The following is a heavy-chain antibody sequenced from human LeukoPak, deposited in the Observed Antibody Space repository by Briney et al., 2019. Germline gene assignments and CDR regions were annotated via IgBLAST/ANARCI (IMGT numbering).Heavy chain of an antibody. CDR2: ISYIGST. CDR1: GGSFSSHY. CDR3: ARDPTTVTKGLDV. Sequence: KPSETLSLTCTVSGGSFSSHYWSWIRQPPGKGLEWIGYISYIGSTNYNPSLKSRVTISVDTSKKQFSLKLSSVTAADTAVYYCARDPTTVTKGLDVWGQGTMVTVSS. V-gene: IGHV4-59*11. D-gene: IGHD4-17*01. J-gene: IGHJ3*01.